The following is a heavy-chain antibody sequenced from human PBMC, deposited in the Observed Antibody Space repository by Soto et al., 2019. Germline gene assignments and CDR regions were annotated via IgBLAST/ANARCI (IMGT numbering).Heavy chain of an antibody. D-gene: IGHD3-10*01. Sequence: ASVKVSCKASGYRFTSYFLHWLRQTPGQGLEWMGIINPSGDSTTYAQKFQGRLTMTTDTSTRTIYMELSSLRSDDTAVFYCARARGSGSFDYWGQVSQVTVSS. CDR1: GYRFTSYF. J-gene: IGHJ4*02. CDR3: ARARGSGSFDY. CDR2: INPSGDST. V-gene: IGHV1-46*01.